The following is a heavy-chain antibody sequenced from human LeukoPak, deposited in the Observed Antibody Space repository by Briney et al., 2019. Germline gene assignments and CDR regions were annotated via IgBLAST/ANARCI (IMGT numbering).Heavy chain of an antibody. CDR1: GGSFSGYY. V-gene: IGHV4-34*01. CDR3: ARGREYYDILTGYYGDY. J-gene: IGHJ4*02. Sequence: SETLSLTCAVYGGSFSGYYWSWIRQPPGKGLEWIGEINHSGSTNYNPSLKSRVTISVDTSKNQFSLKLSSVTAADTAVYYCARGREYYDILTGYYGDYWGRGTLVTVSS. D-gene: IGHD3-9*01. CDR2: INHSGST.